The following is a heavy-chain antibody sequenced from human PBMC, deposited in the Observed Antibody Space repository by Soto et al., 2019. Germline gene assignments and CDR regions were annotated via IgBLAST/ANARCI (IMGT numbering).Heavy chain of an antibody. CDR2: ISGSDDST. J-gene: IGHJ4*02. V-gene: IGHV3-23*01. D-gene: IGHD2-15*01. CDR1: GFTFSSYA. CDR3: AKAESGSCYSTLDF. Sequence: PGGSLRLSCAASGFTFSSYAMNWVRQAPGRGLEWVSCISGSDDSTFYADSAKGRFTISRDNSKSTLSLQMNSLRAEDTSVYYCAKAESGSCYSTLDFGGQGILVPVSS.